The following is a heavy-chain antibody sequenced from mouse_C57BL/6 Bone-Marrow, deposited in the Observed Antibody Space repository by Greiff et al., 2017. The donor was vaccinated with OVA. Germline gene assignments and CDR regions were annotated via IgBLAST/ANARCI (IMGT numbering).Heavy chain of an antibody. Sequence: VQLQQPGAELVKPGASVKMSCKASGYTFTSYWITWVKQRPGQGLEWIGDIYPGSGSTNYNEKFKSKATLTVDTSSSTAYMQLSSLTSEDSAVYYCARSNYGSSFHWYFDVWGTGTTVTVSS. D-gene: IGHD1-1*01. CDR3: ARSNYGSSFHWYFDV. J-gene: IGHJ1*03. V-gene: IGHV1-55*01. CDR1: GYTFTSYW. CDR2: IYPGSGST.